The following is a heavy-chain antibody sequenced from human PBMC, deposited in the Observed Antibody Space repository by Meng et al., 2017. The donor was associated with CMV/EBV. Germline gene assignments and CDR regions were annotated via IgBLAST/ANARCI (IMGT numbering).Heavy chain of an antibody. CDR1: GFTFSDYY. Sequence: GGSLRLSCAASGFTFSDYYMSWIRQAPGKGLEWVSYISSSGSTIYYADSVKGRFTISRDNAKNSLYLQMNSLRAEDTAVYYCARDDYDFWSGYSAYYYYGMDVWGQGTTVTVSS. CDR3: ARDDYDFWSGYSAYYYYGMDV. CDR2: ISSSGSTI. V-gene: IGHV3-11*04. D-gene: IGHD3-3*01. J-gene: IGHJ6*02.